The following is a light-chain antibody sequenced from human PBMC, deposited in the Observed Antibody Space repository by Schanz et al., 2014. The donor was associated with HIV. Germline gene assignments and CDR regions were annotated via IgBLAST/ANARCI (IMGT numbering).Light chain of an antibody. CDR3: AAWDDSLNGYV. J-gene: IGLJ1*01. Sequence: QSALTQPPSASGSPGQSVTLSCTGTSSDVGDYNYVSWYQQHPGKAPKIMIYEVSKRPSGVPDRFSGSKSGNTASLAISGLQSEDEADYYCAAWDDSLNGYVFGTGTKLTVL. CDR2: EVS. CDR1: SSDVGDYNY. V-gene: IGLV2-8*01.